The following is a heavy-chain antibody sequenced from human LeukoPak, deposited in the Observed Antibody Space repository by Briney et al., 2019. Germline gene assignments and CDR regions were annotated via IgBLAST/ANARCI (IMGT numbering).Heavy chain of an antibody. V-gene: IGHV1-69*13. CDR1: GGTFSSYA. Sequence: SVKVSCKASGGTFSSYAISWVRQAPGQGLEWMGGIIPIFGTANYAQKFQGRVTITADESTSTAYMELSSLRSEDTAVYYCARDRVRIQRNRYYYYGMDVWGQGTTVTVSS. CDR3: ARDRVRIQRNRYYYYGMDV. J-gene: IGHJ6*02. D-gene: IGHD5-18*01. CDR2: IIPIFGTA.